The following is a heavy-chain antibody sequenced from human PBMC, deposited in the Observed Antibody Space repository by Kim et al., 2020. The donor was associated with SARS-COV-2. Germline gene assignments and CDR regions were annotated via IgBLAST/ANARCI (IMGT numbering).Heavy chain of an antibody. D-gene: IGHD3-22*01. Sequence: SETLSLTCTVSGGSISSGGYYWSWIRQHPGKGLEWIGYIYYSGSTYYNPSLKSRVTISVDTSKNQFSLKLSSVTAADTAVYYCARAKGYYYDSSGYYFSIIDHDAFDIWGQGTMVTVSS. V-gene: IGHV4-31*03. CDR1: GGSISSGGYY. J-gene: IGHJ3*02. CDR2: IYYSGST. CDR3: ARAKGYYYDSSGYYFSIIDHDAFDI.